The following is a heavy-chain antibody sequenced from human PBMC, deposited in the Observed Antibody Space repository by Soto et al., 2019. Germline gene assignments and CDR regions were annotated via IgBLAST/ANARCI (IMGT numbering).Heavy chain of an antibody. V-gene: IGHV3-23*01. CDR1: GFTFSSYA. Sequence: GGSLRLSCAASGFTFSSYAMSWVRQAPGKGLEWVSAISGSGGSTYYADSVKGRFTISRDNSKNTLYLQMNSLRAEDTAVYYCAKAEGYYYDSSGYPGLVDIWGQGTMVTVSS. D-gene: IGHD3-22*01. J-gene: IGHJ3*02. CDR2: ISGSGGST. CDR3: AKAEGYYYDSSGYPGLVDI.